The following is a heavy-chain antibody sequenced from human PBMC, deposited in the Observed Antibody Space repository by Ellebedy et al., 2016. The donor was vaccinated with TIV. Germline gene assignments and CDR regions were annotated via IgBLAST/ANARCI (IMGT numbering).Heavy chain of an antibody. Sequence: SETLSLTXHVSGYSITSGYYWGWIRQSPGKGLEWIGSFYHGGKTYYNPSLKSRVAISLDSSKTQFSLELNSVTAADTAVYFCARSCSPSCWECLEYWGQGVLVTVSS. CDR2: FYHGGKT. J-gene: IGHJ4*02. CDR1: GYSITSGYY. V-gene: IGHV4-38-2*01. D-gene: IGHD2-2*01. CDR3: ARSCSPSCWECLEY.